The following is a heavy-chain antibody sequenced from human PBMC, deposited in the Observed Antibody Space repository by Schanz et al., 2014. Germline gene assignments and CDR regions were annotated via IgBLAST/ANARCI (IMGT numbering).Heavy chain of an antibody. D-gene: IGHD3-10*01. J-gene: IGHJ4*02. CDR2: ISGSGGST. CDR3: AKKGGDYGSGSYQIIDD. CDR1: GFTFSAFG. Sequence: VQLVESGGGVVQPGGSLRLSCAASGFTFSAFGMHWVRQAPGKGLEWVSTISGSGGSTYYADSVKGRFTISRDNSKNTLSLQLNSLRADDTAVYYCAKKGGDYGSGSYQIIDDWGQGTLVTVSS. V-gene: IGHV3-23*04.